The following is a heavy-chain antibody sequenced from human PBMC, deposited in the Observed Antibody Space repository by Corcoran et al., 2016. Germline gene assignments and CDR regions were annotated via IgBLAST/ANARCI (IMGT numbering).Heavy chain of an antibody. CDR2: ISPTFDAP. V-gene: IGHV1-69*01. D-gene: IGHD2-2*01. CDR3: ARAHSDCTINDCHTKGWFDP. J-gene: IGHJ5*02. CDR1: GGIFSSLR. Sequence: QVQLVQSGAEVKRPGSSVKVSCKASGGIFSSLRINWVRQAPGQGLEWMGGISPTFDAPNYAQNFQGRLTISADESTTTDYMELTSLRSEDTALYYCARAHSDCTINDCHTKGWFDPWGQGTLVIVSS.